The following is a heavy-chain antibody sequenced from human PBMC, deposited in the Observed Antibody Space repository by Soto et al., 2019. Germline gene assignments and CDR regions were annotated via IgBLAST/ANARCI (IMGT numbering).Heavy chain of an antibody. V-gene: IGHV3-21*01. D-gene: IGHD6-13*01. Sequence: EVQLVESGGGLVQPGGSLRLSCAASGFTFSSYAMNWVRQSPGKGLEWVSSISNSGSDIYYADSLKGRFTISRDNARNSLDLQMNRLRAEDTAVYYCARVRMYRSSEQTAYYLDYWGQGALVTVSS. J-gene: IGHJ4*02. CDR1: GFTFSSYA. CDR3: ARVRMYRSSEQTAYYLDY. CDR2: ISNSGSDI.